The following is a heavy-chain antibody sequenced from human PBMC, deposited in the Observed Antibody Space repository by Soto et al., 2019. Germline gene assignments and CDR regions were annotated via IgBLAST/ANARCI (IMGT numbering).Heavy chain of an antibody. Sequence: GGSLRLSCAASGFTFSNAWMSWVRQAPGKGLEWVGRIKSKTDGGTTDYAAPVKGRFTISRDDSKNTLYLQMNSLKTEDTAVYYCTTDRGNPLTGDQYAFDIWGQGTMVTVSS. CDR1: GFTFSNAW. D-gene: IGHD7-27*01. CDR2: IKSKTDGGTT. V-gene: IGHV3-15*01. CDR3: TTDRGNPLTGDQYAFDI. J-gene: IGHJ3*02.